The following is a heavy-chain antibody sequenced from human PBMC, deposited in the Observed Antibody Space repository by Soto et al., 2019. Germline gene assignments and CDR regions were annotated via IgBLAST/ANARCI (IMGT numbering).Heavy chain of an antibody. CDR2: IYYSGST. Sequence: PSETLSLTCIVSGGSISSYYWSWIRQPPGKGLEWIGSIYYSGSTNYNPSLKSRVTISVDTSKNQFSLKLSSVTAADTAVYYCARHPSRWYFDYWGQGTLVTVSS. J-gene: IGHJ4*02. CDR3: ARHPSRWYFDY. CDR1: GGSISSYY. V-gene: IGHV4-59*08. D-gene: IGHD6-13*01.